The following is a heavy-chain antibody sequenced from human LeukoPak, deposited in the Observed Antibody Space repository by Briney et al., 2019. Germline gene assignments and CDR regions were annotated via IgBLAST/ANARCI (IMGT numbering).Heavy chain of an antibody. CDR3: ARDRALATVRKGEFDY. D-gene: IGHD4-11*01. V-gene: IGHV4-30-4*08. J-gene: IGHJ4*02. CDR2: IYYSGST. Sequence: KTSQTLSLTCTVSGGSISSGDYYWSWIRQPPGKGLEWIGYIYYSGSTYYNPSLKSRVTISVDTSKNQFSLKLSSVTAADTAVYYCARDRALATVRKGEFDYWGQGTLVTVSS. CDR1: GGSISSGDYY.